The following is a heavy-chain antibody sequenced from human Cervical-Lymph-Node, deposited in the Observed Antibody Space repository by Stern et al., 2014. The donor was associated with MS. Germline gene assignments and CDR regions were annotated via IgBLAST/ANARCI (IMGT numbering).Heavy chain of an antibody. CDR3: TRGNVQKYGDY. D-gene: IGHD3-10*01. CDR1: GFSFNKYG. V-gene: IGHV3-33*01. J-gene: IGHJ4*02. Sequence: QVQLVESGGGVVQPGTSLRLSCAASGFSFNKYGMHWVRQAPGKGLEWVAVIWYDGSNEDYADSVKDRFTISRDISKNTLYLQMNSLKAEDTAVYYCTRGNVQKYGDYWGQGTLVTVSS. CDR2: IWYDGSNE.